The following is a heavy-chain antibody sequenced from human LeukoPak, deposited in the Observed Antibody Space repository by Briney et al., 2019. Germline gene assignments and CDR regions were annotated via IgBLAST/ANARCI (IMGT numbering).Heavy chain of an antibody. V-gene: IGHV4-61*02. CDR2: IYTSGST. CDR1: GGSISSSSYY. Sequence: SETLSLTCTVSGGSISSSSYYWGWIRQPAGKGLEWIGRIYTSGSTNYNPSLKSRVTMSVDTSKNQFSLKLSSVTAADTAVYYCARSQSSYGSGTYFFRGYYYSMDVWGKGTTVTVAS. D-gene: IGHD3-10*01. J-gene: IGHJ6*03. CDR3: ARSQSSYGSGTYFFRGYYYSMDV.